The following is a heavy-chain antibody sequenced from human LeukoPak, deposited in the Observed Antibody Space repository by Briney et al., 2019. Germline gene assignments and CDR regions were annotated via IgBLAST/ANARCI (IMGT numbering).Heavy chain of an antibody. D-gene: IGHD3-3*02. CDR3: TTSISQPGPYGMDV. CDR2: IKSKTDGGTT. J-gene: IGHJ6*02. CDR1: GFTFSNAW. Sequence: GGSLRLSCAASGFTFSNAWMSWVRQAPGKGLEWVGRIKSKTDGGTTDYAAPVKGRFTISRDDSKTTLYLQMNSLKTEDTAVYYCTTSISQPGPYGMDVWGQGTTVTVSS. V-gene: IGHV3-15*01.